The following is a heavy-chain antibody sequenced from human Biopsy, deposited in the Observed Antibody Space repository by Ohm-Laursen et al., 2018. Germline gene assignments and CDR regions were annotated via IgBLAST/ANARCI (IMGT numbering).Heavy chain of an antibody. CDR1: GGSTNDYF. CDR2: IYSSGGS. CDR3: ARTPGKAVAGRFLDL. D-gene: IGHD6-19*01. Sequence: SETLSLTCSVSGGSTNDYFWSWIRQPAGETLGWIGRIYSSGGSSYNPSLKSRTSMSMDTSNDQFSLTLTSVTAADTAVYYCARTPGKAVAGRFLDLWGRGTLVTVSS. J-gene: IGHJ2*01. V-gene: IGHV4-4*07.